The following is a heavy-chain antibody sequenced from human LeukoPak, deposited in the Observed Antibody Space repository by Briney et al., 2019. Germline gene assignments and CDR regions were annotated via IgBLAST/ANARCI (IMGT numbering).Heavy chain of an antibody. J-gene: IGHJ4*02. CDR2: IKQDGSEK. CDR3: ARDKYDILTGYFYFDY. CDR1: AGFSFSKYW. Sequence: PGGSLRLSCVASAGFSFSKYWMSWVRQAPGKGLEWVANIKQDGSEKYYVDSVKGRFTISRDSSKNTVYLQMNSLTAEDTALYYCARDKYDILTGYFYFDYWGQGTLVTVSS. D-gene: IGHD3-9*01. V-gene: IGHV3-7*03.